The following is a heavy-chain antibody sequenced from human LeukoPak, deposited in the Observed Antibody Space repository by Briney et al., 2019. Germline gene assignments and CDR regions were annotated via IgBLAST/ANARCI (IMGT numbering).Heavy chain of an antibody. CDR2: IYYSGST. V-gene: IGHV4-39*01. D-gene: IGHD3-3*01. Sequence: PSETLSLTCTVSGGSISSSSYYWGWIRQPPGKGLEWIGSIYYSGSTYYNPSLKSRVTISVDTSKNQFSLKLSSVTAADTAVYYCARFGVAGSIDYWGQGTLVTVSS. J-gene: IGHJ4*02. CDR1: GGSISSSSYY. CDR3: ARFGVAGSIDY.